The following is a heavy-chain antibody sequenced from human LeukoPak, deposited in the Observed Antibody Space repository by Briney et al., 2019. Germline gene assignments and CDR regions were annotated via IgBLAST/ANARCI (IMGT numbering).Heavy chain of an antibody. CDR3: ARDLSGVAGYTYGRGIDY. CDR1: RFSFSSYW. V-gene: IGHV3-7*01. D-gene: IGHD5-18*01. Sequence: GGSLRLSCAASRFSFSSYWMSWVRQAPGKGLEWVVNIKKDGSERYYVDSVKGRFTISRDNAKTSLYLQMNSLRAEDTAVYYCARDLSGVAGYTYGRGIDYWGQGTLVTVSS. CDR2: IKKDGSER. J-gene: IGHJ4*02.